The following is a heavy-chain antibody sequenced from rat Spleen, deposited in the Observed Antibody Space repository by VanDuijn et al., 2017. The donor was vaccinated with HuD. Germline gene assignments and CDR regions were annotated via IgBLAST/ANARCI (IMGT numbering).Heavy chain of an antibody. CDR1: GFSLSTSW. J-gene: IGHJ2*01. V-gene: IGHV5-58*01. CDR2: INTDGDNT. D-gene: IGHD1-6*01. Sequence: EVQLVETGGGLVQPGGSLKLSCVASGFSLSTSWMSWIRQAPGKGLEWVSSINTDGDNTYYPDSVTGRFTISRDNTKSTLYLQMDSLRSEDTATYYCTRRVYSTDYGYFDYWGQGVMVTVSS. CDR3: TRRVYSTDYGYFDY.